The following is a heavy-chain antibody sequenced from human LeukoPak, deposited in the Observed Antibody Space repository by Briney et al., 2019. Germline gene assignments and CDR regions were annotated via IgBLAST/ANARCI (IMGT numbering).Heavy chain of an antibody. CDR1: GGSTNSYY. CDR2: VYYSGST. J-gene: IGHJ3*02. CDR3: ARRSKAAAGGAFDI. Sequence: SQTLSLTCTVSGGSTNSYYWSWIRQPPGKGLEWIGDVYYSGSTNYNPSLKSRVTISVDTSKKQFSVKLSSVAAADTAVYYCARRSKAAAGGAFDIWGQGTMVTVSS. D-gene: IGHD6-13*01. V-gene: IGHV4-59*01.